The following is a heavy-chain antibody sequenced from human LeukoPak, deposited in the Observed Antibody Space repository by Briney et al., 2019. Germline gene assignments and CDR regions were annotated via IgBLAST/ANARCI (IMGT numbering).Heavy chain of an antibody. Sequence: PGGSLRLSCAASGFTFSSYEMNWVRQAPGKGLEWVSSISRNSRYIYYADSMRGRFTISRDNAKNSLYLQMNSLKPEDTAVYYCARVAEAAAFDSWGQGTLVTVSS. J-gene: IGHJ4*02. V-gene: IGHV3-21*06. CDR2: ISRNSRYI. CDR1: GFTFSSYE. D-gene: IGHD6-13*01. CDR3: ARVAEAAAFDS.